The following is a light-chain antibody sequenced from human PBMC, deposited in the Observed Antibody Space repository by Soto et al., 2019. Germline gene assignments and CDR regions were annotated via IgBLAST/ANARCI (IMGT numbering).Light chain of an antibody. CDR2: EGN. J-gene: IGLJ1*01. CDR1: SSGVGSYRL. V-gene: IGLV2-23*01. Sequence: QSALTQPASVSGSPGQSITISCTGSSSGVGSYRLVSWYQCHPGKVPKLIIYEGNKRPSGVSDRFSGSEPGNTASLTISGLQAEDEADYYCAAWDDSLKGYVFGTGTKLTVL. CDR3: AAWDDSLKGYV.